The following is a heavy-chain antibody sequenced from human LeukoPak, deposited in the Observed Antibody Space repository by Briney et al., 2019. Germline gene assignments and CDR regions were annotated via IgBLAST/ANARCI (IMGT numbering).Heavy chain of an antibody. V-gene: IGHV1-18*01. Sequence: ASVKVSCKASGYTFTSYGISWVRQAPGQGLEWMGWISAYNGNTNYAQRLQGRVTMTTDTSTSTAYMELSRLRSEDTAVYYCAKGPMGLRYYYYGMDVWGQGTTVTVSS. CDR1: GYTFTSYG. J-gene: IGHJ6*02. D-gene: IGHD1-26*01. CDR3: AKGPMGLRYYYYGMDV. CDR2: ISAYNGNT.